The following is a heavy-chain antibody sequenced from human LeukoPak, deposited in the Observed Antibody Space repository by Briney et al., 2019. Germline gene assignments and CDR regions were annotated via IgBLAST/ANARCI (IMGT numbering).Heavy chain of an antibody. V-gene: IGHV3-33*01. CDR2: IWYDGSNK. Sequence: GRALRLSCAASGFTFSSYGMHWVRQAPGKGLEWVAVIWYDGSNKYYADYVKGRLTISRDNSKNTLYLQMNSLRAEDTAVYYCARGGDSSSWYRYYYYGMDVWGQGTTVTVSS. D-gene: IGHD6-13*01. CDR1: GFTFSSYG. CDR3: ARGGDSSSWYRYYYYGMDV. J-gene: IGHJ6*02.